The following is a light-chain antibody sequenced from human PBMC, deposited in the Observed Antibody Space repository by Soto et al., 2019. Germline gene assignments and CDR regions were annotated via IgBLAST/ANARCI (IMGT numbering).Light chain of an antibody. Sequence: QSALTQPPSVSGSPGQSVTISCTGTSSDVGSYNRVSWYQQPPGTAPKLMIYEVSNRPSGVPDRFSGSKSGNTASLTISGLQAEDEADYYCSSYTSSSTFRLFGGGTKLTVL. CDR3: SSYTSSSTFRL. J-gene: IGLJ2*01. CDR1: SSDVGSYNR. CDR2: EVS. V-gene: IGLV2-18*02.